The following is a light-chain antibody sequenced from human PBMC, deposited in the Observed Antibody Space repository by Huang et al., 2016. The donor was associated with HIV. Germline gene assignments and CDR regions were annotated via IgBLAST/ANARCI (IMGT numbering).Light chain of an antibody. CDR1: QSVFHRANNKHS. CDR2: WAS. J-gene: IGKJ2*01. V-gene: IGKV4-1*01. Sequence: DIVLTQSPDSLAVSLGERATITCKSRQSVFHRANNKHSVAWVQQRPGQPPRLLLYWASTRESGVPDRFRGSGSGTDFTLTIARLQADDVAVYYCQQYYIAPFTFGQGTKLEI. CDR3: QQYYIAPFT.